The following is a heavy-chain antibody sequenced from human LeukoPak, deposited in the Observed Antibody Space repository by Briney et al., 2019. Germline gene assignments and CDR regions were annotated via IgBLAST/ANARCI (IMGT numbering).Heavy chain of an antibody. CDR3: TTVGTYYDFWSGYPGVDY. D-gene: IGHD3-3*01. Sequence: GGSLRLSCAASGFTFSGYWVNWVRQAPGKGLEWVGRIKSKTDGGTTDYAAPVKGRFTISRDDSKNTLYLQMNSLKTEDTAVYYCTTVGTYYDFWSGYPGVDYWGQGTLVTVSS. J-gene: IGHJ4*02. CDR1: GFTFSGYW. V-gene: IGHV3-15*01. CDR2: IKSKTDGGTT.